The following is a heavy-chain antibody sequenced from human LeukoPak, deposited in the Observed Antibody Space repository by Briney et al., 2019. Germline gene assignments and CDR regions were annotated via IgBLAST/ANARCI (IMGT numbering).Heavy chain of an antibody. J-gene: IGHJ4*02. Sequence: GGSLRLSCAASGFTVSSNYMSWVRQAPGKGLEWVSVIYSGGSTYYADSVKGRFTISRDNSKNTLYLQMNSLRAEDTAVYYCARDAFNTAMEHFDYWGQGTLVTVSS. V-gene: IGHV3-66*01. CDR1: GFTVSSNY. CDR3: ARDAFNTAMEHFDY. CDR2: IYSGGST. D-gene: IGHD5-18*01.